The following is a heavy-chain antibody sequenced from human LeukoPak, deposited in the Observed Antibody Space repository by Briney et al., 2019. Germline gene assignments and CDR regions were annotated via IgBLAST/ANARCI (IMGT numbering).Heavy chain of an antibody. CDR3: ARSDRDRWYYFDY. D-gene: IGHD4-23*01. Sequence: SETLSLTCTVSGGSITSYYWSWIRQPPGKGLEWIGYIHYSGSTNYNPSLKSRVTISVDTSKNEFSLKLRSVTAADTAVYYCARSDRDRWYYFDYWGQGTLVTVSS. CDR2: IHYSGST. V-gene: IGHV4-59*01. CDR1: GGSITSYY. J-gene: IGHJ4*02.